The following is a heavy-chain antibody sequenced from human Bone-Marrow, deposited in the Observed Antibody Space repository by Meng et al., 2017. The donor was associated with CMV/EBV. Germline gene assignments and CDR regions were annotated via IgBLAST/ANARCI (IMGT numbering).Heavy chain of an antibody. CDR3: TTETYQYGMDV. J-gene: IGHJ6*02. CDR1: GFTFVNAG. CDR2: IKRKTDGGTT. Sequence: GESLKISCAASGFTFVNAGMSWVRQAPGKGLEWVGRIKRKTDGGTTDYAAPVKGRFTISRDDSKNTLYLQINSLKTEDAAMYYCTTETYQYGMDVWGQGTTVTVSS. V-gene: IGHV3-15*01.